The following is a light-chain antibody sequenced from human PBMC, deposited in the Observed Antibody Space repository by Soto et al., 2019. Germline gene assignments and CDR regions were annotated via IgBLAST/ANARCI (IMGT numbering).Light chain of an antibody. V-gene: IGLV2-14*01. CDR2: DVS. CDR3: SSYTSSSTPGTV. Sequence: QSALTQPASVSGSPGQSITISCTGTSSDVGGYNYVSWYQQHPGKAPKLMIYDVSNRPSGVSNRFSGSKSGNTASLTISGLQAEDEADYYCSSYTSSSTPGTVFGRGTKL. CDR1: SSDVGGYNY. J-gene: IGLJ2*01.